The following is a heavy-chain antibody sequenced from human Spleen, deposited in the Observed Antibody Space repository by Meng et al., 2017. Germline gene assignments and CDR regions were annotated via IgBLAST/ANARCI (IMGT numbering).Heavy chain of an antibody. Sequence: QVQRQGPGPGVGKPSGTLYLTCAVSGGSISSDNWWSWVRQPPGKGLEWIGEINHSGSTNYNPSLESRATISVDTSQNNLSLKLSSVTAADSAVYYCARGPTTMAHDLDYWGQGTLVTVSS. CDR1: GGSISSDNW. CDR3: ARGPTTMAHDLDY. D-gene: IGHD4-11*01. V-gene: IGHV4-4*02. CDR2: INHSGST. J-gene: IGHJ4*02.